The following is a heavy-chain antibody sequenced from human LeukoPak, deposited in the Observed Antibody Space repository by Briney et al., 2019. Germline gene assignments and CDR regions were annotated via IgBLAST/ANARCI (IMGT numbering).Heavy chain of an antibody. CDR2: ISWNSGSI. CDR1: GFTFDDYA. J-gene: IGHJ4*01. Sequence: GGSLRLSCAASGFTFDDYAMHWVRQAPGKGLEWVSGISWNSGSIGYADSVKGRFTISRDNAKNSLYLQMNSLRAEDTALYYCAKEGSDSSGYPDYWGQEHWSPSPQ. CDR3: AKEGSDSSGYPDY. D-gene: IGHD3-22*01. V-gene: IGHV3-9*01.